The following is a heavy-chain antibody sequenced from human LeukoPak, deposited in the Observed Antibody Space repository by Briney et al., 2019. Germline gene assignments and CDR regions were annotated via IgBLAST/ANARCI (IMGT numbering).Heavy chain of an antibody. V-gene: IGHV3-30*18. CDR1: GLTFSNYG. J-gene: IGHJ4*02. CDR3: AKGSDSSGWRTFDY. Sequence: GRSLRLSCAASGLTFSNYGMHWVRQAPGKGLEWVAAISYNGRKEFYADSVKGGFTVSRDNSKDTLYLEMNSLRTEDMAVYFCAKGSDSSGWRTFDYWGQGTLVTVSS. D-gene: IGHD6-19*01. CDR2: ISYNGRKE.